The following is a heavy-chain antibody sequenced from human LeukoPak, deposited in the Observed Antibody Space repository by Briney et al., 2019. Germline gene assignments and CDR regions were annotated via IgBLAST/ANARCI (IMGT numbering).Heavy chain of an antibody. Sequence: ASVKVSCKASGYTFTSHYMHWVRQAPGQGLEWMGIINPSVGSTSHAQKFQGRVTMTRDMSTTTVYMELSRLRSEDTAVYYCARGGRGYSGYASDYFDYWGQGTLVTVSS. V-gene: IGHV1-46*01. J-gene: IGHJ4*02. D-gene: IGHD5-12*01. CDR2: INPSVGST. CDR3: ARGGRGYSGYASDYFDY. CDR1: GYTFTSHY.